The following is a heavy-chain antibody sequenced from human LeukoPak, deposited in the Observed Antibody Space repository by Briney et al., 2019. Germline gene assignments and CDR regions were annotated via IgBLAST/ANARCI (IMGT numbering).Heavy chain of an antibody. V-gene: IGHV4-34*01. CDR2: INQSGST. D-gene: IGHD2-2*01. CDR1: GGSFSGYY. Sequence: LETLSLTCAVYGGSFSGYYWNWIRQPPGKGLEWIGEINQSGSTNYNPSLKSRVTISVDTSKKQFSLKLSPVTAADTAVYYCAAGCSSTSCYWYYYTDVWGKGTTVTVSS. J-gene: IGHJ6*03. CDR3: AAGCSSTSCYWYYYTDV.